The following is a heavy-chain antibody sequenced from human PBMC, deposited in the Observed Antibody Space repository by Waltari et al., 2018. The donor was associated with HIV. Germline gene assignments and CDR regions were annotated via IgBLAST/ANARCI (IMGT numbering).Heavy chain of an antibody. CDR1: GFSFSIYA. J-gene: IGHJ3*02. CDR2: IWSESTNK. Sequence: QVQLVESGGGVVQPGRSLRLSCAASGFSFSIYAMHWVGQAPGKGLEWVAVIWSESTNKYYVDSVKGRFTVSRDNSENKVYLQMNSLRADDTAVYYCARGRGRAFDIWGQGTMVIVSS. D-gene: IGHD3-10*01. CDR3: ARGRGRAFDI. V-gene: IGHV3-33*04.